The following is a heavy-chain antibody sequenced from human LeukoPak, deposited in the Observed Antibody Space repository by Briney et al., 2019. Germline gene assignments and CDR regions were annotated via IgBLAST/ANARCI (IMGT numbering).Heavy chain of an antibody. J-gene: IGHJ4*02. D-gene: IGHD6-6*01. CDR1: RYTFTGYY. CDR3: AKLYSSSDHFDY. V-gene: IGHV3-30*18. CDR2: ISYDGSNK. Sequence: SCKSSRYTFTGYYMHWVRQAPGKGLEWVAVISYDGSNKYYADSVKGRFTISRDNSKNTLYLQMNSLRAEDTAVYYCAKLYSSSDHFDYWGQGTLVTVSS.